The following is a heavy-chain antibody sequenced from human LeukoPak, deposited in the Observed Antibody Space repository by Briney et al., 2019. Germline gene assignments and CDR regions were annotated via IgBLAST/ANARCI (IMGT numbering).Heavy chain of an antibody. J-gene: IGHJ4*02. CDR2: IYHSGST. Sequence: SETLSLTCAVSGGSISSGGYSWNWIRQPPGKGLEWIGYIYHSGSTYYNPSLKSRVTISIDRSKNQFSLNLSSVTAADTAMYYRARKEYSLDYWGQGTLVTVSS. CDR1: GGSISSGGYS. D-gene: IGHD5-18*01. CDR3: ARKEYSLDY. V-gene: IGHV4-30-2*01.